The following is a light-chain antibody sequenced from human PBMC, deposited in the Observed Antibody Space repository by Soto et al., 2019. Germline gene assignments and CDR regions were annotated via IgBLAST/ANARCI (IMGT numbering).Light chain of an antibody. J-gene: IGKJ1*01. CDR1: QSVSSSY. CDR2: GAS. Sequence: EIVLTQSPGTLSLSPGERATLSCRASQSVSSSYLAWYQQKPGQAPRLLIYGASSRATGIPDRFSGSGSGTDFTLTISRLEPEDFAVYYCQQYGSSPVTFGQGTKMEIK. CDR3: QQYGSSPVT. V-gene: IGKV3-20*01.